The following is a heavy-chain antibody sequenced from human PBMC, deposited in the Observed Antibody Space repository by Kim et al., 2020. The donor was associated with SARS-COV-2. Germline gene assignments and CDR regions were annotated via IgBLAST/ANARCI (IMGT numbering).Heavy chain of an antibody. CDR1: GINFKSDW. CDR3: CTGPLDY. CDR2: ITSKNNGGTT. J-gene: IGHJ4*02. D-gene: IGHD3-10*01. V-gene: IGHV3-15*01. Sequence: GGSLRLSCAASGINFKSDWMSWVRQVPGKGLEGVGRITSKNNGGTTDYVAPVKVRFTISRDDSKNTLTLQMNSLKTEDTAVYYCCTGPLDYWGQGTLVTVS.